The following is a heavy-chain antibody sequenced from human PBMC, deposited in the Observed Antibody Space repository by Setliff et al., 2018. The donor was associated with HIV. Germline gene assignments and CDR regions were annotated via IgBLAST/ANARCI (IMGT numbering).Heavy chain of an antibody. V-gene: IGHV5-51*01. CDR2: IYPGDSDT. J-gene: IGHJ4*01. Sequence: PGESLKISCKGSGYSFTSYWIVWARQMPGKGLEWMGIIYPGDSDTRYSPSFQGQVTISADKSRSTAYLQWGSLKASDTAMYYCVLLLGRRTWKIGGNYFDYWGRGTLVTVSS. D-gene: IGHD2-15*01. CDR1: GYSFTSYW. CDR3: VLLLGRRTWKIGGNYFDY.